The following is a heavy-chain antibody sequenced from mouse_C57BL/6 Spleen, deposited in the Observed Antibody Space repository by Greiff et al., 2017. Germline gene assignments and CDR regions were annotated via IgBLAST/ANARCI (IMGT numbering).Heavy chain of an antibody. CDR2: FYPGSGRT. CDR3: ASRVYSGTCWYLDV. V-gene: IGHV1-55*01. CDR1: GYTFPSYW. J-gene: IGHJ1*03. D-gene: IGHD2-1*01. Sequence: QFHVKQPGAELVKPGASVKMPCKAPGYTFPSYWRTWAKQRPGQGLEWSGDFYPGSGRTNYNEKFKSNATLTAHPSSSTASMQLISLTSETTAVYYCASRVYSGTCWYLDVWGTGTTVTVSS.